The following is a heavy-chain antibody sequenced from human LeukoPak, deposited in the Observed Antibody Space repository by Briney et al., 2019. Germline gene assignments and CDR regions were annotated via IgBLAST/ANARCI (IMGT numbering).Heavy chain of an antibody. CDR1: GYSFTSYW. CDR3: ARSLNYGSGSYRFDP. D-gene: IGHD3-10*01. CDR2: IYPGDSDT. V-gene: IGHV5-51*01. J-gene: IGHJ5*02. Sequence: GESLKISCKGSGYSFTSYWIGWVRQMPGKGLEWMGIIYPGDSDTRYSPSFEGQVTFSADKSISTAYLQWSSLKASDTAMYYCARSLNYGSGSYRFDPWGQGTLVTVSS.